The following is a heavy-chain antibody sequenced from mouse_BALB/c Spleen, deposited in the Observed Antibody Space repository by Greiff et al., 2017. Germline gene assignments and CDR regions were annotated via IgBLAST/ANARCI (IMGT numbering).Heavy chain of an antibody. J-gene: IGHJ1*01. Sequence: QVQLQQPGAELVKPGASVKLSCKASGYTFTSYYMYWVKQRPGQGLEWVGGINPSNGGTNFNEKFKSKDTLTVDKSSSTAYMQLSSLTSEDSAVYYSTIEPIYYYGSTRYFDVWGAGTTVTVST. V-gene: IGHV1S16*01. CDR3: TIEPIYYYGSTRYFDV. CDR2: INPSNGGT. D-gene: IGHD1-1*01. CDR1: GYTFTSYY.